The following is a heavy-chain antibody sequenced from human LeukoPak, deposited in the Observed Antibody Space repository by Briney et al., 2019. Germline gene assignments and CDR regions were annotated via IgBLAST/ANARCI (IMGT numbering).Heavy chain of an antibody. J-gene: IGHJ3*02. Sequence: ASVKVSCKASGYTFTGYYMHWVRQAPGQGLEWIGWINPNSGGTNYAQKFQGRITMTRDTSISTAYMELSRLRSDDTAVYYCATPHYYDAGDAFDIWGQGTMVTVSS. D-gene: IGHD3-22*01. V-gene: IGHV1-2*02. CDR2: INPNSGGT. CDR3: ATPHYYDAGDAFDI. CDR1: GYTFTGYY.